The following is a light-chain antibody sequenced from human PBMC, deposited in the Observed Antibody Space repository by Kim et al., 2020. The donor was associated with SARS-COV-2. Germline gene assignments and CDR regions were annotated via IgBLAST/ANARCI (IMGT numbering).Light chain of an antibody. Sequence: PGRTASITCSGDKLGDKYACWYQQKPGQSPVLVIYQDSKRPSGIPGRFSGSNSGNTATLTISGTQAMDEADYYCQAWDSSTAVFGGGTQLTVL. CDR2: QDS. V-gene: IGLV3-1*01. CDR1: KLGDKY. CDR3: QAWDSSTAV. J-gene: IGLJ2*01.